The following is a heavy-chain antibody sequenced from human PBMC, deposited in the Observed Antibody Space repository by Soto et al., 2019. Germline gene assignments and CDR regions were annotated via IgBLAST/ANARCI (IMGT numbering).Heavy chain of an antibody. CDR2: VYWNDDK. D-gene: IGHD3-3*01. V-gene: IGHV2-5*01. J-gene: IGHJ4*02. CDR1: GFSLSGGGVG. CDR3: TQRLDYSSAYNY. Sequence: TFSGFSLSGGGVGVAWIRQPPGKALEWLALVYWNDDKRYRPSLRSRLNIRKDTSKNQVVLTLANVDPVDTATYYCTQRLDYSSAYNYWGQGIPVTVSS.